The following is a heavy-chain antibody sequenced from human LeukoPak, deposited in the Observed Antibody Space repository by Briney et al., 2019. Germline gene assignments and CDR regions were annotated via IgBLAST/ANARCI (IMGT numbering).Heavy chain of an antibody. Sequence: SETLSLTCTVSGGSIRSYWSWIRQPAGKGLEWIGRIYGSGSTDYNPSLKSRVTMSIDTSKNQFSLKLSSVTAADTAVYYCARRPGYYGSGSYYPFDYWGQGTLVTVSS. CDR2: IYGSGST. D-gene: IGHD3-10*01. CDR1: GGSIRSY. CDR3: ARRPGYYGSGSYYPFDY. V-gene: IGHV4-4*07. J-gene: IGHJ4*02.